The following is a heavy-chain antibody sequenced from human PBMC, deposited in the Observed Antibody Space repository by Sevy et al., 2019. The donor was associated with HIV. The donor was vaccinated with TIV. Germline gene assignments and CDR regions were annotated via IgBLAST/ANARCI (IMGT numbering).Heavy chain of an antibody. V-gene: IGHV3-20*04. CDR2: INWNGATT. D-gene: IGHD2-21*02. CDR1: GFTFDDYE. J-gene: IGHJ4*02. Sequence: GGSLRLSCAASGFTFDDYEMNWVRQTPGKGLEWVSGINWNGATTGYTDSVKGRFAISRDNARNTLSLHMNNLRGEDSAFYYCARLRSCGGDCYYFDNWGQGTLVTVSS. CDR3: ARLRSCGGDCYYFDN.